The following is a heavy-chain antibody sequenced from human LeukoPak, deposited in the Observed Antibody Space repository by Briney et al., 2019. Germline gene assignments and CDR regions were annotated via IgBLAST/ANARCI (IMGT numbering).Heavy chain of an antibody. D-gene: IGHD3-16*02. V-gene: IGHV1-46*01. Sequence: ASVKVSCKASGYSFTRHYMHWVRQAPGQGLEWLGLINPTGTNRLYARKFQGRVTMTRDMSTTTDYLELSSLISEDTAVYYCARDNSVGDIAWWFDPWGQGTLVTVSS. CDR3: ARDNSVGDIAWWFDP. J-gene: IGHJ5*02. CDR2: INPTGTNR. CDR1: GYSFTRHY.